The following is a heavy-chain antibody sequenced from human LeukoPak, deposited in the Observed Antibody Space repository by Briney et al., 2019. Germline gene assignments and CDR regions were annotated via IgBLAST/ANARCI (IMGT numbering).Heavy chain of an antibody. J-gene: IGHJ4*02. V-gene: IGHV3-74*01. CDR3: ARDWVYKIDY. CDR1: GFNFASNW. CDR2: INSGGSGT. D-gene: IGHD5-24*01. Sequence: PGGSLRLSCAASGFNFASNWMHWVRQTPGKGLMWVSRINSGGSGTSYADSVKGRFTISRDNAKNTLTLQMNSLRVEDTAVYFCARDWVYKIDYWGRGTLVTVSS.